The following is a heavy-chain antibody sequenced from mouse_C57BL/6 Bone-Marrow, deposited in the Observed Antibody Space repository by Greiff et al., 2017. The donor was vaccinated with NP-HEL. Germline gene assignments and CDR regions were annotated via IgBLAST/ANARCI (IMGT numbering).Heavy chain of an antibody. CDR3: ARGGYYDDY. Sequence: QVQLQQPGAELVMPGASVKLSCKASGYTFTSYWMHWVKQRPGQGLEWIGEIDPSDSYTNYNQKFKGKSTLTVDKSSSTAYMQISSLTSEDSAVYYCARGGYYDDYWGQGTTLTVSS. V-gene: IGHV1-69*01. CDR1: GYTFTSYW. D-gene: IGHD1-1*02. CDR2: IDPSDSYT. J-gene: IGHJ2*01.